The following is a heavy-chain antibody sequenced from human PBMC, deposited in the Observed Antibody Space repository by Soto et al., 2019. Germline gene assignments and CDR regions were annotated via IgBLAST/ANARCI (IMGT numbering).Heavy chain of an antibody. CDR3: ARATYYYDRSGYLYYFDY. V-gene: IGHV4-59*01. CDR2: IYYTGRT. D-gene: IGHD3-22*01. CDR1: GGSISTYY. J-gene: IGHJ4*02. Sequence: SETLSLTCTVSGGSISTYYWTWIRQPPGKGLEWIGFIYYTGRTNYNPSLKSRVTVSVDTSKNQYSLRLSSVTAADTAVFYCARATYYYDRSGYLYYFDYWGQGTLVTVSS.